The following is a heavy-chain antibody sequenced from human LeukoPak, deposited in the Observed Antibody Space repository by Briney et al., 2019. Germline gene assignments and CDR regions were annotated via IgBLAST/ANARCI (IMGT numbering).Heavy chain of an antibody. Sequence: SKTLCLTCTVSGGSISSYYWSWIRQPPGKGLEWIGYIYYSGSTNYNPSLKSRVTISVDTSKNQFSLKLSSVTAADTAVYYCAREDYYGSGSHNWFDPWGQGTLVTVSS. CDR2: IYYSGST. CDR1: GGSISSYY. D-gene: IGHD3-10*01. J-gene: IGHJ5*02. CDR3: AREDYYGSGSHNWFDP. V-gene: IGHV4-59*01.